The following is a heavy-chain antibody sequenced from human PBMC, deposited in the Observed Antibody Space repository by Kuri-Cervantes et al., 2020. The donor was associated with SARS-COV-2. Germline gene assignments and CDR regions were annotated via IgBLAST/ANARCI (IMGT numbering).Heavy chain of an antibody. CDR1: GFTFSSYG. CDR3: ANTGIVGAKRSQHYYYYYYMDV. V-gene: IGHV3-30*02. D-gene: IGHD1-26*01. J-gene: IGHJ6*03. CDR2: IRYDGSNK. Sequence: GESLKISCVASGFTFSSYGMHWVRQAPGKGLEWVAFIRYDGSNKYYADSVKGRFTISRDNSKNTLYLQVNSLRAEDTAVYYCANTGIVGAKRSQHYYYYYYMDVWGKGTTVTVSS.